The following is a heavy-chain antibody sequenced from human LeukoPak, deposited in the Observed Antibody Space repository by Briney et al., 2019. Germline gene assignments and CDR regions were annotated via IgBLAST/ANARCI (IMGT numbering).Heavy chain of an antibody. CDR1: GGTFSSYA. CDR3: ARGTPHGDSSSWYGNWFDP. Sequence: ASVKVSCKASGGTFSSYAISWVRQAPGQGLEWMGGIIPIFGTANYAQKFQGRVTITADKSTSTAYTELSSLRSEDTAVYYCARGTPHGDSSSWYGNWFDPWGQGTLVTVSS. J-gene: IGHJ5*02. D-gene: IGHD6-13*01. CDR2: IIPIFGTA. V-gene: IGHV1-69*06.